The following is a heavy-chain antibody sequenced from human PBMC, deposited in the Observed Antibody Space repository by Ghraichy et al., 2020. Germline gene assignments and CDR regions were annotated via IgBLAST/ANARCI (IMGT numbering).Heavy chain of an antibody. J-gene: IGHJ4*02. D-gene: IGHD2-15*01. V-gene: IGHV3-49*03. CDR3: TRDRKVVVAATGY. Sequence: GGSLRLSCTASGFTFGDYAMSWFRQAPGKGLEWVGFIRSKAYGGTTEYAASVKGRFTISRDDSKSIAYLQMNSLKTEDTAVYYCTRDRKVVVAATGYWGQGTLVTVSS. CDR1: GFTFGDYA. CDR2: IRSKAYGGTT.